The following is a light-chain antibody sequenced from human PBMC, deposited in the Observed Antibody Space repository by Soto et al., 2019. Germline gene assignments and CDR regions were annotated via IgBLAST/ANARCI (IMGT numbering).Light chain of an antibody. CDR3: YQYDSSPWT. CDR2: GAS. V-gene: IGKV3-20*01. Sequence: EIVLTPSPGTLSLSPGERATLSCRASQSVSSIYLGWYQQKPGQAPRLLIYGASTRATGSPDRFSGSGSGTDFTLTISRLEPEDFAVYFCYQYDSSPWTFGQGTKVDIK. CDR1: QSVSSIY. J-gene: IGKJ1*01.